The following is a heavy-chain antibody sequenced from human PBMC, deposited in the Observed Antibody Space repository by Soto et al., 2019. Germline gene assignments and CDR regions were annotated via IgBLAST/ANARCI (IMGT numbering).Heavy chain of an antibody. CDR2: INPSGDRT. Sequence: ASVKVSCKASGFSFSDYFMHWVRQAPGQGLEWMGIINPSGDRTDYAQKFQGRVTMTRDTSISTAYMDLTRLKSDDTAVYYCARDIVSTTGCFDPWGQGTLVTVSS. CDR3: ARDIVSTTGCFDP. D-gene: IGHD3-16*02. CDR1: GFSFSDYF. J-gene: IGHJ5*02. V-gene: IGHV1-2*02.